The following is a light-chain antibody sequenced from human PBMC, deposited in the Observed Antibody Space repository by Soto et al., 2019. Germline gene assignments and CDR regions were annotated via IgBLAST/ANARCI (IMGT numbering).Light chain of an antibody. V-gene: IGKV3-15*01. J-gene: IGKJ5*01. CDR1: QSGSGN. Sequence: EIVMTQSPATLSVSPGERATLSCRASQSGSGNLAWYQQKPGQAPRLLIYGASTRATGIPARFSGSGSGTEFNLTISSLQSEDFAVYYCQQYSNWPPITFGQGTRLEIK. CDR2: GAS. CDR3: QQYSNWPPIT.